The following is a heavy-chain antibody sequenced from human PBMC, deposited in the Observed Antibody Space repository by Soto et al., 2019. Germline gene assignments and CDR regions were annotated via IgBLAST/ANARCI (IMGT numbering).Heavy chain of an antibody. D-gene: IGHD5-18*01. CDR2: IIPIFGTT. CDR3: ARVPIGYSYGTHYYGMDV. J-gene: IGHJ6*02. Sequence: QVQLVQSGAEVKKPGSSVKVSCEASGDTFSSYALSWVRQVPGQGLEWMGGIIPIFGTTNYAQKFQGRVTITADKSRTTAYMELNSLRSEDTAVYYCARVPIGYSYGTHYYGMDVWGQGTTVTVPS. CDR1: GDTFSSYA. V-gene: IGHV1-69*06.